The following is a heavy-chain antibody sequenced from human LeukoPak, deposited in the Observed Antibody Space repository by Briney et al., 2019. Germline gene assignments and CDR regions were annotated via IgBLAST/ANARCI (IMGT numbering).Heavy chain of an antibody. CDR3: ARGTNFGGVTLYYFDY. V-gene: IGHV4-59*01. J-gene: IGHJ4*02. D-gene: IGHD4/OR15-4a*01. Sequence: SETLSLTCTVSGDSISTFYWSWIRQPPGKGLEWIAYIDYSGSTYFNPSLKSRVAISIDTSKKQLSLKLSSVAAADTAVYYCARGTNFGGVTLYYFDYWGQGSLVTVSS. CDR1: GDSISTFY. CDR2: IDYSGST.